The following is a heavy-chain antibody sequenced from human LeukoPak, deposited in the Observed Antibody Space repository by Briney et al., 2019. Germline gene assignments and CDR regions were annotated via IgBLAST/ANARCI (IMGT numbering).Heavy chain of an antibody. CDR3: ARDTSGTPYSSSPCFDY. J-gene: IGHJ4*02. D-gene: IGHD6-13*01. CDR2: ISSSSSYI. CDR1: GFTFSSYS. V-gene: IGHV3-21*01. Sequence: PGGSLRLSCAASGFTFSSYSMNWVRQAPGKGLEWVSSISSSSSYIYYADSVKGRFTISRDNAKNSLYLQMNSLRAEDTAVYYCARDTSGTPYSSSPCFDYWGQGTLVTVSP.